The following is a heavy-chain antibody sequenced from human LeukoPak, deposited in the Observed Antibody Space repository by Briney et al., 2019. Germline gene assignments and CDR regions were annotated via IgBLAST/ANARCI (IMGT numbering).Heavy chain of an antibody. CDR1: GGSISSSSYY. CDR2: IYYSGST. V-gene: IGHV4-39*07. D-gene: IGHD3-22*01. CDR3: ARTYYYDSSEAASFFDY. Sequence: SETLSLTCTVSGGSISSSSYYWGWIRQPPGKGLEWIGSIYYSGSTYYNPSLKSRVTISVDTSKNQFSLKLSSVTAADTAVYYCARTYYYDSSEAASFFDYWGQGTLVTVSS. J-gene: IGHJ4*02.